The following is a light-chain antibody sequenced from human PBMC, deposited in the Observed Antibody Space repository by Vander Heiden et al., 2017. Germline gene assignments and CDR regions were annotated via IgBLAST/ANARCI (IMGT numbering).Light chain of an antibody. Sequence: SSELTQDHAVSVALGQTVRITCQGESLRSYYERLYQQKPGQAPVLVIYGKNNRPSGIPDRFSGSSSGNTASLTITGAQAEDEADYYCNSRDSSGNHWVFGGGTKLTVL. CDR1: SLRSYY. V-gene: IGLV3-19*01. CDR3: NSRDSSGNHWV. CDR2: GKN. J-gene: IGLJ2*01.